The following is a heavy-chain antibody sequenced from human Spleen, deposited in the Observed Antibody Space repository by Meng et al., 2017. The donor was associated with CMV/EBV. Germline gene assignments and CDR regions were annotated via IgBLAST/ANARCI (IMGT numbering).Heavy chain of an antibody. CDR3: VKESGGEGDMDV. CDR1: GFIFSDYG. D-gene: IGHD3-10*01. J-gene: IGHJ6*02. CDR2: IRYDGSNE. Sequence: GGSLRLSCAVSGFIFSDYGMHWARQAPGKGLEWVAFIRYDGSNEYYGDSVEGRLTISRDNSKNMLYLEMRSLRGDDTAVYYCVKESGGEGDMDVWGQGTTVTVSS. V-gene: IGHV3-30*02.